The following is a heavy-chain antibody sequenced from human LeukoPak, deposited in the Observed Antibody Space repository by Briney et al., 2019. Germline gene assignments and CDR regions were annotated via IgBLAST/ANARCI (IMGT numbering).Heavy chain of an antibody. V-gene: IGHV3-21*01. Sequence: GGSLRLSCVASRSTFSSYSMTWVRRAPGTGLEWVSSISFGGGHIFCTDSVKGRFTIFRDDSKNSLYLEMNSLRAEDTAVYFCARIVLTPPYGMDVWGQGTTVTVSS. CDR3: ARIVLTPPYGMDV. CDR2: ISFGGGHI. J-gene: IGHJ6*02. D-gene: IGHD2/OR15-2a*01. CDR1: RSTFSSYS.